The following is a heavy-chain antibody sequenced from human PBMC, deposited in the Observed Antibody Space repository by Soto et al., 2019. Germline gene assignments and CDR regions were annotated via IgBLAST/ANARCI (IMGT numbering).Heavy chain of an antibody. CDR1: GFTFSNAW. J-gene: IGHJ4*02. CDR2: IKSKTDGGTT. V-gene: IGHV3-15*01. Sequence: EVQLVESGGGLVKPGGSLRLSCAASGFTFSNAWMSWVRQAPGKGLEWVGRIKSKTDGGTTDYAAPVKGRFTISRDDSKNTLYLQMNSLKTEDTAVYYCTTEEVGATPYFDYWGQGTLVTVSS. CDR3: TTEEVGATPYFDY. D-gene: IGHD1-26*01.